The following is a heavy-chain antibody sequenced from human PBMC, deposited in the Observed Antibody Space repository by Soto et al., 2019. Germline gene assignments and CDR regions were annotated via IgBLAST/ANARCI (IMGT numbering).Heavy chain of an antibody. D-gene: IGHD5-18*01. Sequence: GASVKVSCKASGYTFTGYYMHWVRHAPGQGLEWMGWINPNSGGTNYAQKLQGRVTMTTDTSTSTAYMELRSLRSDDTAVYYCARDNVDTAMVLYDYWGQGTLVTVSS. J-gene: IGHJ4*02. V-gene: IGHV1-2*02. CDR3: ARDNVDTAMVLYDY. CDR2: INPNSGGT. CDR1: GYTFTGYY.